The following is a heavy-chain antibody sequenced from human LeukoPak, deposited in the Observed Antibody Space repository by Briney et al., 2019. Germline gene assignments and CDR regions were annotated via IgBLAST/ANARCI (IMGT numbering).Heavy chain of an antibody. Sequence: AGGSLRLSCAASGFTFSSYTMSWVRQAPGKGLEWVSAISGSGGSTYYADSVKGRFTISRDNSKNTLYLQMNSLRAEDTAVYYCAKVLQVRVATILDYWGQGTLVTVSS. J-gene: IGHJ4*02. V-gene: IGHV3-23*01. CDR2: ISGSGGST. D-gene: IGHD5-12*01. CDR3: AKVLQVRVATILDY. CDR1: GFTFSSYT.